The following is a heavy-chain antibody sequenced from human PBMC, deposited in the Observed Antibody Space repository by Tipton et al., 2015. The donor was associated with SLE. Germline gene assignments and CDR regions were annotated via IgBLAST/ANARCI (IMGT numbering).Heavy chain of an antibody. CDR1: GFTFSSYG. Sequence: GSLRLSCAASGFTFSSYGMHWVRQAPGKGLEWVANINQDGSEKYHVDSVKGRFTISRDNAKNSLYLQMNSLRAEDTAVYYCAREPDWGQGTLVTVSS. CDR3: AREPD. CDR2: INQDGSEK. V-gene: IGHV3-7*01. J-gene: IGHJ4*02.